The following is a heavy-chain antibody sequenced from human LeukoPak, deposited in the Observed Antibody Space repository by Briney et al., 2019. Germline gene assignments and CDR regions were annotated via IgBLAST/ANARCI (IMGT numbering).Heavy chain of an antibody. D-gene: IGHD2/OR15-2a*01. CDR2: IIPIFGTA. V-gene: IGHV1-69*05. J-gene: IGHJ2*01. Sequence: ASVKVSCKASGGTFSSYAIRWVRQAPGQGLEWMGRIIPIFGTANYAQKFQGRVTITTDESTSTAYMELSSLRSEDTAVYYCARGRMTRVYWYFDLWGRGTLVTVSS. CDR3: ARGRMTRVYWYFDL. CDR1: GGTFSSYA.